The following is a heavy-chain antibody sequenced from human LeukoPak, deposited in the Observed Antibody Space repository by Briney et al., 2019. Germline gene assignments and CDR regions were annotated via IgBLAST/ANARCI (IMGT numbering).Heavy chain of an antibody. D-gene: IGHD6-19*01. CDR3: ARRIGIAVAPVP. CDR1: GYTFTSYD. CDR2: MNPNSGNT. V-gene: IGHV1-8*01. Sequence: ASVKVSCKASGYTFTSYDINWVRQATGQGLEWMGWMNPNSGNTGYAQKFQGRVTMTRNTSISTAYMELSSLRSEDTAVYYCARRIGIAVAPVPWGPGTLVTVSS. J-gene: IGHJ5*02.